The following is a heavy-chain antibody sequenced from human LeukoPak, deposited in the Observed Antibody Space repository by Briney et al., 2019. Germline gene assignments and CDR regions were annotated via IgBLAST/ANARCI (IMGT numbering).Heavy chain of an antibody. J-gene: IGHJ4*02. Sequence: SETLSLTCTVSGGSISSYYWSWIRQPPGKGLEWIGYIYYSGSTNYNPFLKSRVTISVDTSKNQFSLKLSSVTAADTAVYYCARRAPYSYEWSTLDYWGQGTLVTVSS. D-gene: IGHD5-18*01. V-gene: IGHV4-59*08. CDR3: ARRAPYSYEWSTLDY. CDR1: GGSISSYY. CDR2: IYYSGST.